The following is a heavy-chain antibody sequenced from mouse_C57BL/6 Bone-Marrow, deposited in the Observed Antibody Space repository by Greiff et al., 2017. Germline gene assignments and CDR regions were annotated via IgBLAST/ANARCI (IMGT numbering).Heavy chain of an antibody. D-gene: IGHD1-1*01. CDR1: GFTFSDYG. CDR3: ARQGDYYYGSSYDDY. J-gene: IGHJ2*01. V-gene: IGHV5-17*01. Sequence: EVQVVESGGGLVKPGGSLKLSCAASGFTFSDYGMHWVRQAPEKGLEWVAYISSGSSTIYYADTVKGRFTISRDNAKNTLFLQMTSLRSEDTAMYYCARQGDYYYGSSYDDYWGQGTTLTVSS. CDR2: ISSGSSTI.